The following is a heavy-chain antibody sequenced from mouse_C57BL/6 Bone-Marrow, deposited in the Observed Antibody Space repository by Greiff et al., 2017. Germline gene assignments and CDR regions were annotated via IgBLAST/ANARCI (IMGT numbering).Heavy chain of an antibody. CDR1: GFSFNTYA. Sequence: EVQLVESGGGLVQPKGSLKLSCAASGFSFNTYAMNWVRQAPGKGLEWVARIRSKSNNYATYYADSVKDRFTISRDDSESMLYLQMNNLKTEDTAMYYCVRHYGSSRYAMDYWGQGTSVTVSS. V-gene: IGHV10-1*01. J-gene: IGHJ4*01. D-gene: IGHD1-1*01. CDR3: VRHYGSSRYAMDY. CDR2: IRSKSNNYAT.